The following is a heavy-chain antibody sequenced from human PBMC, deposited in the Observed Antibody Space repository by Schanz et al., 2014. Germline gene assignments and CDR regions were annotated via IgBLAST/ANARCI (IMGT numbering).Heavy chain of an antibody. CDR1: GYMFDTYG. J-gene: IGHJ4*02. CDR2: ISTYNGHT. V-gene: IGHV1-18*04. D-gene: IGHD3-10*01. CDR3: ARAPTRMNMFRGVTYFFDY. Sequence: QVRLVQSGAEAREPGASVKVSCKATGYMFDTYGFAWVRQAPGQGLEWMGWISTYNGHTRYGQKFXXRLSVTTDTDTATAHVELRSLRTDDTAVYYCARAPTRMNMFRGVTYFFDYWGQGTLVTVSS.